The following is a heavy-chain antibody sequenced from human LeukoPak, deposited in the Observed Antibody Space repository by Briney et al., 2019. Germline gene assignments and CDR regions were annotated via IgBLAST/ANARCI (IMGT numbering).Heavy chain of an antibody. CDR1: GFALSSHW. J-gene: IGHJ4*02. V-gene: IGHV3-7*03. Sequence: PGGSLRLSCAASGFALSSHWMTWVRQVPGRGPEWVANVNRDGSETYYLDSVKGRFTISKDNAKNSLYLQMNSLRAEDTAVYYCAKLRFWTEYPFDYWGQGTLVTVSS. CDR2: VNRDGSET. D-gene: IGHD3/OR15-3a*01. CDR3: AKLRFWTEYPFDY.